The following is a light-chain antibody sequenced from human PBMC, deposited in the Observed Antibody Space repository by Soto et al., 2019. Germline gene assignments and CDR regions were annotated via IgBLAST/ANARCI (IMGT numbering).Light chain of an antibody. Sequence: ENVLTQSPATLSLSPGERATLSCRASQSVSRYFAWYQQKPGQAPRLVIYNAFNRATGIPARFSGSGSGTDFTLTISSLEPEDFAVYYCQQGFNWPTFGGGTKVEIK. V-gene: IGKV3-11*01. CDR1: QSVSRY. CDR3: QQGFNWPT. CDR2: NAF. J-gene: IGKJ4*01.